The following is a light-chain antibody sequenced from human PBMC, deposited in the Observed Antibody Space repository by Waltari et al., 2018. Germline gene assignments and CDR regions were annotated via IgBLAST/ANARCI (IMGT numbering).Light chain of an antibody. V-gene: IGLV2-23*02. CDR2: EVN. J-gene: IGLJ1*01. CDR3: CSYAGDSTYV. CDR1: SSDIGSYNL. Sequence: QSALTPPASVSGSPGQSITISCTGTSSDIGSYNLVSWYQQHPGKAPNLIIYEVNRRPSGVSDRFSASKSVNTASLTISGLQADDEADYYCCSYAGDSTYVFGTGAKVTVL.